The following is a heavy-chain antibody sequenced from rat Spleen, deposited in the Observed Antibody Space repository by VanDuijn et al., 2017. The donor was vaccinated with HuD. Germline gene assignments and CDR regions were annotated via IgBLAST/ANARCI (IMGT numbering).Heavy chain of an antibody. Sequence: QVQLKESGPGLVQSSQTLSLTCTVAGFSLTSYNVHWVRQPTGKGPEWMGRMWYDGDTAYNSALKSRLSISRDTSKNQVFLKMNSLQTEDTAIYYCTRGPTPYYYVMDAWGQGASVTVSS. CDR3: TRGPTPYYYVMDA. J-gene: IGHJ4*01. CDR2: MWYDGDT. V-gene: IGHV2-63*01. CDR1: GFSLTSYN. D-gene: IGHD1-4*01.